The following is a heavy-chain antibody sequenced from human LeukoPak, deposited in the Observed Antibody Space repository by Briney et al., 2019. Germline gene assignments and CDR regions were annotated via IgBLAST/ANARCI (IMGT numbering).Heavy chain of an antibody. CDR3: AKSISGRYDYYGMDV. CDR2: ISGSGGST. D-gene: IGHD6-25*01. Sequence: PGGSLTLSCAASGFTFSSYAMSWVRQAPGKGLEWVSAISGSGGSTYYADSVKGRFTISRDNSKNTLYLQMNSLRAEDTAVYYCAKSISGRYDYYGMDVWGQGTTVTVSS. V-gene: IGHV3-23*01. CDR1: GFTFSSYA. J-gene: IGHJ6*02.